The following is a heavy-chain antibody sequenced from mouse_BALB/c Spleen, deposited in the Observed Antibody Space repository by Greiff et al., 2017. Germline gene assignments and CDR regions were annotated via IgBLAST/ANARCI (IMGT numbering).Heavy chain of an antibody. J-gene: IGHJ3*01. V-gene: IGHV1-82*01. Sequence: QVQLQQSGPELVKPGASVKISCKASGYAFSSSWMNWVKQRPGQGLEWIGRIYPGDGDTNYNGKFKGKATLTADKSSSTAYMQLSSLTSEDSAVYYCTIPAYYRYDGFAYWGQGTLVTVSA. CDR1: GYAFSSSW. D-gene: IGHD2-14*01. CDR3: TIPAYYRYDGFAY. CDR2: IYPGDGDT.